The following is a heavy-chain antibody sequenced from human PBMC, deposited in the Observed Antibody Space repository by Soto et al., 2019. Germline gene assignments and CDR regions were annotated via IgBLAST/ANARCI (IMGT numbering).Heavy chain of an antibody. CDR1: GGSISSYY. Sequence: SETLSLTCTVSGGSISSYYWSWIRQPPGKGLEWIGYIYYSGSTNYNPSLKSRVTISVDTSKNQFSLKLSSVTAADTAVYYCARERMDAFDIWGQGTIVTVSS. CDR3: ARERMDAFDI. V-gene: IGHV4-59*01. J-gene: IGHJ3*02. CDR2: IYYSGST.